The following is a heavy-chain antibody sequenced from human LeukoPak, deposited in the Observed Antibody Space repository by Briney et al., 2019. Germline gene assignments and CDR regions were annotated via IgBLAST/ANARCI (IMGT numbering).Heavy chain of an antibody. J-gene: IGHJ4*02. CDR2: IYYSGST. Sequence: SETLSLTCTVSGGSLSSYYWSWIRQPPGKGLEWIGYIYYSGSTNYNPSLKSRVTISVDTSKNQFSLKLSSVTAADTAVYYCARVVAGTDYFDYWGQGTLVTVSS. CDR1: GGSLSSYY. D-gene: IGHD6-19*01. CDR3: ARVVAGTDYFDY. V-gene: IGHV4-59*01.